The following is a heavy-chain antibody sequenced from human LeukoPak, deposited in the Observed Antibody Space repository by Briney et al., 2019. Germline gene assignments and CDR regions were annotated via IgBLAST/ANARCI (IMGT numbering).Heavy chain of an antibody. CDR1: GYTFTGYY. CDR3: ARDGVGYYDSSGYYYFQH. CDR2: INPNSGGT. D-gene: IGHD3-22*01. V-gene: IGHV1-2*02. J-gene: IGHJ1*01. Sequence: GASVKDSCKASGYTFTGYYMHWVGPAPGQGLEWMGWINPNSGGTNYPQKFQGRVTMTRDTSISTAYMELSRLRSDDTAVYYCARDGVGYYDSSGYYYFQHWGQGTLVTVSS.